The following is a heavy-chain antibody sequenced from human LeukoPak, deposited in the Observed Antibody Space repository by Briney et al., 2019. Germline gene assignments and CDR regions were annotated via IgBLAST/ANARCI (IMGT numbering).Heavy chain of an antibody. D-gene: IGHD1-14*01. Sequence: ASVKVSCKASGYTFTSYYMHWVRQAPGQGLEWMGIINPSGGSTSYAQKFQGRVTMTRDTSTSTVYMELSSLRSEDTAVYYCANFLSARNRYDAFDIWGQGTMVTVSS. CDR3: ANFLSARNRYDAFDI. J-gene: IGHJ3*02. CDR1: GYTFTSYY. CDR2: INPSGGST. V-gene: IGHV1-46*01.